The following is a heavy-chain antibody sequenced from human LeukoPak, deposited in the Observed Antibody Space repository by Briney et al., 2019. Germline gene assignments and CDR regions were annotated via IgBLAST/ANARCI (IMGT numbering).Heavy chain of an antibody. J-gene: IGHJ4*02. Sequence: SVTVSFKASGGTFSIYAISWVRQAPGQGREWMGRIIPILGLANYAQKFQGRVTITADKSTSTAYMEPSSLRSEDAAVYYCARDRSSQLVYFDYWGQGTLVTVSS. D-gene: IGHD6-6*01. V-gene: IGHV1-69*04. CDR3: ARDRSSQLVYFDY. CDR1: GGTFSIYA. CDR2: IIPILGLA.